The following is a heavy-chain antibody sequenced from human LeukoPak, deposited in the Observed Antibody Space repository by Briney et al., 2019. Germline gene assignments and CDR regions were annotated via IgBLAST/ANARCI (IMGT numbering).Heavy chain of an antibody. J-gene: IGHJ4*02. D-gene: IGHD1-26*01. V-gene: IGHV5-10-1*01. CDR2: IDPSDSYT. CDR1: GYSFTSYW. CDR3: ARREVVGATAFDY. Sequence: GESLKISCKGSGYSFTSYWINWVSQMPGKGLEWMGTIDPSDSYTNYSPAFQGHVTMSSVKSISTAYLQWSSLKASDTAVYYCARREVVGATAFDYWGQGTLVTVSS.